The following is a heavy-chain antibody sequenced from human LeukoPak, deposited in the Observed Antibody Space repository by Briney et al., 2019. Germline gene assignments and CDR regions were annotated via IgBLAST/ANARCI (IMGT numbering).Heavy chain of an antibody. CDR2: ISGSGGST. CDR3: AKVSWIQLWLFDY. V-gene: IGHV3-23*01. J-gene: IGHJ4*02. Sequence: GGSLRLSCAASGFTFSSYAMSWVRQAPGKGLEWVSAISGSGGSTYYADSVKGRFAISRDNSKNTLYLQMNSLRAEDTAVYYCAKVSWIQLWLFDYWGQGTLVTVSS. D-gene: IGHD5-18*01. CDR1: GFTFSSYA.